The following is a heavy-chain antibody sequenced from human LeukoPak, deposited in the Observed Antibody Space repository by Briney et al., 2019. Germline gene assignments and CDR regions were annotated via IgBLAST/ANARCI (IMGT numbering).Heavy chain of an antibody. V-gene: IGHV4-39*07. J-gene: IGHJ5*02. CDR1: GGSISSSSYY. CDR3: ARDRHPIAAASNWFDH. CDR2: IYTSGST. Sequence: NPSETLSLTCTVSGGSISSSSYYWGWIRQPPGKGLEWIGRIYTSGSTNYNPSLKSRVTMSVDTSKNQFSLKLSSVTAADTAVYYCARDRHPIAAASNWFDHWGQGTLVTVSS. D-gene: IGHD6-13*01.